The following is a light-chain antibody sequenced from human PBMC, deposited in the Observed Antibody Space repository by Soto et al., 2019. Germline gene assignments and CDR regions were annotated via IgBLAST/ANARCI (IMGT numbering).Light chain of an antibody. CDR1: QSVTTQ. J-gene: IGKJ1*01. CDR2: GAS. CDR3: QQYGGSTRT. Sequence: IVLTQSPGTLSLSPGETATLSCRASQSVTTQLAWYQQKPGQAPRLIIHGASRRATGIPDRISGSGSGTDFTLTISRLEPEDFAVYYCQQYGGSTRTFGQGTKVEIK. V-gene: IGKV3-20*01.